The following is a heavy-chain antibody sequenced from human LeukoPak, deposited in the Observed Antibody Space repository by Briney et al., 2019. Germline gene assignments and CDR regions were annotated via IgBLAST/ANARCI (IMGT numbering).Heavy chain of an antibody. D-gene: IGHD3-22*01. V-gene: IGHV3-21*01. CDR3: ARHGYYYDSSGYYYYFDY. CDR2: ISSSGSYI. J-gene: IGHJ4*02. Sequence: GGSLRLSCTVSGFTVSSNSMSWVRQAPGKGLEWASSISSSGSYIDYADSVKGRFTISRDNAKNSLYLQMNSLRAEDTAVYYCARHGYYYDSSGYYYYFDYWGQGTLVTVSS. CDR1: GFTVSSNS.